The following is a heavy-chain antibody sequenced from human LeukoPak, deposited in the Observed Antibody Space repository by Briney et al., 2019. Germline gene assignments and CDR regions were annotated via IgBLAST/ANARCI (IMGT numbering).Heavy chain of an antibody. J-gene: IGHJ4*02. CDR3: ARFRWYYDSSGYYFTPVDY. Sequence: ASVKVSCKASGYTFTNYGISWVRQAPGQGLEWMGWINAYNGNTNYAQKLQGRATMTTDTSTSTAYMELRSLRSDDTAVYYCARFRWYYDSSGYYFTPVDYWGQGTLVTVSS. D-gene: IGHD3-22*01. CDR1: GYTFTNYG. V-gene: IGHV1-18*01. CDR2: INAYNGNT.